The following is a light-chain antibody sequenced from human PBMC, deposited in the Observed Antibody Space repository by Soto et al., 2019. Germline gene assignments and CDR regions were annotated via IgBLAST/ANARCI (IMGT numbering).Light chain of an antibody. CDR2: AAS. Sequence: DIQMNQSPSSVSASVGDRVTITCRASQAISTWLAWYQQKPGKAHKLLIYAASNLQTGVPSRFSGSGSGTDFTLTIICLQPEDFATYYCQQANSFPRTFGQGTKVELK. CDR1: QAISTW. CDR3: QQANSFPRT. J-gene: IGKJ1*01. V-gene: IGKV1D-12*01.